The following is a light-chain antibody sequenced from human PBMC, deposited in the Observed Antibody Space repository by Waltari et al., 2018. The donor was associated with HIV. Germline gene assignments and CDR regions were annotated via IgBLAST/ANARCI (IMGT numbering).Light chain of an antibody. V-gene: IGKV1-39*01. CDR2: AAT. J-gene: IGKJ2*03. CDR3: QQTYYTPRG. CDR1: QRESSY. Sequence: DSQGNQSPPALSASVGGRVAITCRAGQRESSYVNWYQQRPGKAPRLLIYAATTLQSGVPSRFSGSGFGTHFTLTINSVQPEDFAVYYCQQTYYTPRGFGQGTKLDIK.